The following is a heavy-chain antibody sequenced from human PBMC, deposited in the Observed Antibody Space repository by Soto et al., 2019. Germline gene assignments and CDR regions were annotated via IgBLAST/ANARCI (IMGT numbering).Heavy chain of an antibody. CDR3: AFSTYCSGGSCSAAFDI. Sequence: ASVKVSCKASGYTFTSYGISWVRQAPGQGLEWMGWISAYNGNTNYAQKLQGRVTMTTDTSTSTAYMELRSLRSDDTAVYYCAFSTYCSGGSCSAAFDIWGQGTMVTVSS. CDR1: GYTFTSYG. V-gene: IGHV1-18*01. J-gene: IGHJ3*02. CDR2: ISAYNGNT. D-gene: IGHD2-15*01.